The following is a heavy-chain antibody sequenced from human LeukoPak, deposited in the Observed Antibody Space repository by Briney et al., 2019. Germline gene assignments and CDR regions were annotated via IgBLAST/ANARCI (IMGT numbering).Heavy chain of an antibody. CDR3: ARAVGGDGSGSL. CDR2: IYYRVTS. J-gene: IGHJ4*02. D-gene: IGHD3-10*01. V-gene: IGHV4-38-2*02. CDR1: GYSISSGYY. Sequence: SETLSLSCTVSGYSISSGYYWGWIRQPPGKGLEWIGYIYYRVTSDYNPSLKSRVTMSVDMSTRQISLKLSSVTAADTAVYYCARAVGGDGSGSLWGPGTLVTVSS.